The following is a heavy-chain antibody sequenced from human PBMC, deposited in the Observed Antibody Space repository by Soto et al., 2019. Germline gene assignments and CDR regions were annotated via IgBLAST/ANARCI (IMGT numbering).Heavy chain of an antibody. V-gene: IGHV3-9*01. CDR1: GFTFDDYA. J-gene: IGHJ4*02. D-gene: IGHD5-18*01. CDR3: AKGYSYGVLEPLGY. Sequence: PGGSLRLSCAASGFTFDDYAMHWVLQAPGKGLEWVSGISWNSGIIDYADSVKGRFTISRDNAKNSLYLQMNSLRAEDTALYYCAKGYSYGVLEPLGYWGQGTLVTVSS. CDR2: ISWNSGII.